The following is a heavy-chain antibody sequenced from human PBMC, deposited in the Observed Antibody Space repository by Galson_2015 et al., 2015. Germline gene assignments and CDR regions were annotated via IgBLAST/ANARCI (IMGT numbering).Heavy chain of an antibody. D-gene: IGHD6-13*01. CDR1: GFTFSDYF. J-gene: IGHJ5*02. V-gene: IGHV3-11*06. CDR3: ARSGIAAAEWFDP. CDR2: ISGSGRYT. Sequence: SLRLSCAASGFTFSDYFINWIRQAPGKGLEWVSYISGSGRYTNYADSVKGRLTISRDNAQKSLFLQMDSLRAEDTAVYYCARSGIAAAEWFDPWGQGILVTVSS.